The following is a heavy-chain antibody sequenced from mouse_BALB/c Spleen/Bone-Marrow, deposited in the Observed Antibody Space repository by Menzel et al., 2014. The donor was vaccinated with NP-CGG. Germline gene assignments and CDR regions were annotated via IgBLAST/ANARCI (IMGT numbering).Heavy chain of an antibody. D-gene: IGHD4-1*01. CDR2: IRNKAYGYTT. J-gene: IGHJ2*01. Sequence: EVQLVESGGGLVQPGGSLRLSCATSGFTFTAYYMTWVRQPQGKSLEWLGFIRNKAYGYTTEYSASEKGGFTVSRDNSQSIIYLQMNTLRAEDSATYYCARKMGGMLFYSWGQDSTLTVSS. CDR1: GFTFTAYY. V-gene: IGHV7-3*02. CDR3: ARKMGGMLFYS.